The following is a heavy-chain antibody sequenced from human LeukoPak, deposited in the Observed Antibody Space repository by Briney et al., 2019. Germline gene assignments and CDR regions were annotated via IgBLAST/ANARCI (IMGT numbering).Heavy chain of an antibody. CDR2: TKSKTDGGTT. J-gene: IGHJ4*02. Sequence: SGGPLRLSCAASGFTFSNAWLSWLRQAPGKGLEGLGRTKSKTDGGTTDYAAPVKGRFTISRHDSNYTLDLQMNSLRTEDTAVYYCTTALRGIIYWGQGTLVTVSS. CDR3: TTALRGIIY. CDR1: GFTFSNAW. V-gene: IGHV3-15*01. D-gene: IGHD3-10*01.